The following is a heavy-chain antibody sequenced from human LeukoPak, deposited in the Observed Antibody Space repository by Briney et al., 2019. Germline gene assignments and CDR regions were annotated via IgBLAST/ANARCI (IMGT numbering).Heavy chain of an antibody. V-gene: IGHV3-23*01. CDR2: ISGSGGST. J-gene: IGHJ4*02. CDR1: GFTFSSYG. Sequence: GGSLRLSCAASGFTFSSYGMSWVRQAPGKGLEWVSAISGSGGSTYYADSVKGRFTISRDNSKNTLYLQMNSLRAEDTAVYYCAKDSSYGDTYYWGQGTLVTVSS. D-gene: IGHD4-17*01. CDR3: AKDSSYGDTYY.